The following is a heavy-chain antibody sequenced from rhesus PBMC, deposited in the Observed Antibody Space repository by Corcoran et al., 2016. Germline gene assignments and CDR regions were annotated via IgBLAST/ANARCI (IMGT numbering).Heavy chain of an antibody. D-gene: IGHD5-12*01. V-gene: IGHV4-122*02. CDR3: ARDWGGYSYSYLDY. Sequence: QVQLQESGPGLVKPSETLSLTCAVSGYSISGYYWSWIRQAPGKGREWIGYITYSGSTSYNPSLKSRVTISRDTSKNQFSLKLSSVTAADTAVYYCARDWGGYSYSYLDYWGQGVLVTVSS. CDR1: GYSISGYY. CDR2: ITYSGST. J-gene: IGHJ4*01.